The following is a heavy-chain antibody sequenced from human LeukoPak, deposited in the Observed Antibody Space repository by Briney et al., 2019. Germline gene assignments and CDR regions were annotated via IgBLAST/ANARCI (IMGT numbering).Heavy chain of an antibody. CDR3: ARGVVVVPAATARWFDP. J-gene: IGHJ5*02. CDR1: GYSFTSYW. D-gene: IGHD2-2*01. Sequence: GESLKISCKGSGYSFTSYWIGWVRPMPGRGLEWMGIIYPGDSDTRYSPSFQGQVTISADKSISTAYLQWSSLKASDTAMYYCARGVVVVPAATARWFDPWGQGTLVTVSS. V-gene: IGHV5-51*01. CDR2: IYPGDSDT.